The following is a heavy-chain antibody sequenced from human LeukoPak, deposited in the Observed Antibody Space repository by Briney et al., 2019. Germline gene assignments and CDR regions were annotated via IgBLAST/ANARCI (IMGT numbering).Heavy chain of an antibody. CDR1: GYTFTGYY. CDR3: AREDIVLMVPDY. V-gene: IGHV1-2*02. Sequence: ASVKVSCKASGYTFTGYYMHWVRQAPGHGLEWMGWINPNSGGTNYAQKFQGRVTMTRDTSISTAYMELSRLRSDDTAVYYCAREDIVLMVPDYWGQGTLVTVSS. D-gene: IGHD2-8*01. J-gene: IGHJ4*02. CDR2: INPNSGGT.